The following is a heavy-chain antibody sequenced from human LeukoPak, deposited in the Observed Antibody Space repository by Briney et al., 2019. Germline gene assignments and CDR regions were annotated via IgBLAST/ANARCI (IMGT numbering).Heavy chain of an antibody. J-gene: IGHJ6*02. CDR2: INHSGST. V-gene: IGHV4-34*01. Sequence: SETLSLTCAVYGGSFSSYYWSWIRQPPGKGLEWIGEINHSGSTNYNPSLKSRVTISVDTSKNQFSLKLSSVTAADTAVYYCASVSGFYYYGSGTANYYYYGMDVWGQGTTVTVSS. CDR1: GGSFSSYY. D-gene: IGHD3-10*01. CDR3: ASVSGFYYYGSGTANYYYYGMDV.